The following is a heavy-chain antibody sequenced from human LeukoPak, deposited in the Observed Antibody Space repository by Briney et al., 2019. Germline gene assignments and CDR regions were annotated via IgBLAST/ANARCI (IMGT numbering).Heavy chain of an antibody. CDR1: GFTFSSYG. CDR2: ISYDGSNK. V-gene: IGHV3-30*18. D-gene: IGHD5-12*01. CDR3: AKELRPNSGHWEDGMDV. Sequence: GGSLRLSCAASGFTFSSYGMHWVRQAPGKGLEWVAVISYDGSNKYYADSVKGRFTISRDNSKNTLYLQMNSLRAEDTAVYYCAKELRPNSGHWEDGMDVWGQGTTVTFSS. J-gene: IGHJ6*02.